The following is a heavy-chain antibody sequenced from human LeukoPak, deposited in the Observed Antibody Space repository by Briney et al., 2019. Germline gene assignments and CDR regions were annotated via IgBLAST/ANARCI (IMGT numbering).Heavy chain of an antibody. D-gene: IGHD6-13*01. J-gene: IGHJ4*02. Sequence: GGSLRLSCAASGFTFSSYAMHWVRQAPGKGLERVAVISYDGSNKYYADSVKGRFTISRDNSKNTLYLQMNSLRAEDTAVYYCARGSSCLDYWGQGTLVTVSS. CDR2: ISYDGSNK. CDR3: ARGSSCLDY. V-gene: IGHV3-30-3*01. CDR1: GFTFSSYA.